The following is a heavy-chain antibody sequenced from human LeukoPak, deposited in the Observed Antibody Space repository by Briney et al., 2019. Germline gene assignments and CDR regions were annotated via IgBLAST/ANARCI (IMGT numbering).Heavy chain of an antibody. CDR2: FDPEDGET. Sequence: ASVKVSCKASGYTFTGYYMHWVRQAPGKGLEWMGGFDPEDGETIYAQKFQGRVTMTEDTSTDTAYMELSSLRSEDTAVYYCATDLGLGSRGSGDGYNFDYWGQGTLVTVSS. V-gene: IGHV1-24*01. CDR3: ATDLGLGSRGSGDGYNFDY. CDR1: GYTFTGYY. D-gene: IGHD5-24*01. J-gene: IGHJ4*02.